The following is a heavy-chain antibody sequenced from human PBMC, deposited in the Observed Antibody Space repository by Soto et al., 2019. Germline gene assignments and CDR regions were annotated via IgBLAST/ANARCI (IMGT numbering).Heavy chain of an antibody. J-gene: IGHJ6*04. CDR2: ISYDGSNK. Sequence: GGSLRLSCAASGFTFSSYAMHWVRQAPGKGLEWVAVISYDGSNKYYTEYVKGRFTISRDTSENKLHLQMDSLRVEDTAVYYCAMDDVLCDGGRCYGIPLDVWGKGTTVTVSS. V-gene: IGHV3-30*14. D-gene: IGHD2-15*01. CDR1: GFTFSSYA. CDR3: AMDDVLCDGGRCYGIPLDV.